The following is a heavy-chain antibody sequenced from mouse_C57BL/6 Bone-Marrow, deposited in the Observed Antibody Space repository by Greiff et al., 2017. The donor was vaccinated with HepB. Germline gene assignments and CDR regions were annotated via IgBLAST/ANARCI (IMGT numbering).Heavy chain of an antibody. J-gene: IGHJ2*01. CDR1: GFSLTSYG. V-gene: IGHV2-2*01. Sequence: QVQLKESGPGLVQPSQSLSITCTVSGFSLTSYGVHWVRQSPGKGLEWLGVIWSGGSTDYNAAFISRLSISKDNSKSQVFFKMNSLQADDTAIYYCARTGPGNYPLYFDYWGQGTTLTVSS. CDR3: ARTGPGNYPLYFDY. CDR2: IWSGGST. D-gene: IGHD2-1*01.